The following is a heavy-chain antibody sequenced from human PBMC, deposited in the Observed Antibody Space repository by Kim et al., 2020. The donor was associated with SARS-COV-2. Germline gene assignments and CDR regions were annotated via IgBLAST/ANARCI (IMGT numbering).Heavy chain of an antibody. CDR2: IYGNDEK. D-gene: IGHD2-8*01. V-gene: IGHV2-5*01. CDR3: AHDSPGLYGFDV. Sequence: SGPTLVNPTQTLTLTCSFSGFSLTPDRLVGVTWVRQPPGKALEWLALIYGNDEKRFNPFLKSRLTIAKDTTENRVVLTLTNADPVDSGTNYCAHDSPGLYGFDVWGQGTTVTVSS. J-gene: IGHJ6*02. CDR1: GFSLTPDRLVG.